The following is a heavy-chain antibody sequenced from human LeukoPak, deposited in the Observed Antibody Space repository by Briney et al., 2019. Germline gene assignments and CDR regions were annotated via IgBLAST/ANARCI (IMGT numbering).Heavy chain of an antibody. CDR3: ASSEVVTAMQGAFDI. CDR1: GGSISSSSYY. J-gene: IGHJ3*02. V-gene: IGHV4-39*07. D-gene: IGHD2-21*02. CDR2: IYYSGST. Sequence: KPSETLSLTCTVSGGSISSSSYYWGWIRQPPGKGLEWIGSIYYSGSTYYNPSLKSRVTISVDTSKNQFSLKLSSVTAADTAVYYCASSEVVTAMQGAFDIWGQGTMVTVSS.